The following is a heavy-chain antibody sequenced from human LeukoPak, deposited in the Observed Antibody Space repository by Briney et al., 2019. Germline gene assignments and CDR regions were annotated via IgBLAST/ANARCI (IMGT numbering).Heavy chain of an antibody. CDR2: ISGSGGST. CDR1: GFTFSSYA. CDR3: AKSLLITIFGVNTCYFDY. J-gene: IGHJ4*02. D-gene: IGHD3-3*01. V-gene: IGHV3-23*01. Sequence: PGGSLRLSCAASGFTFSSYAMRWVRQAPGKGLEWVSAISGSGGSTYYADSVKGRFTISRDNSKNTLYLQMNSLRAEDTAVYYCAKSLLITIFGVNTCYFDYWGQGTLVTVSS.